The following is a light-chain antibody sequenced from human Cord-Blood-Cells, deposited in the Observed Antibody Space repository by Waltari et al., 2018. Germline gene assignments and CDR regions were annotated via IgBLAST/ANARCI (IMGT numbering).Light chain of an antibody. CDR1: SSYVGSYNR. CDR3: SSYTSSSTYV. J-gene: IGLJ1*01. V-gene: IGLV2-18*02. Sequence: QSALTQPPSVSGSPGQSVTISCTGTSSYVGSYNRVSWYQLPPGTAPKLMIYEVSNRPSGVPDRFSGSKSGNTASLTISGLQAEDEADYYCSSYTSSSTYVFGTGTKVTVL. CDR2: EVS.